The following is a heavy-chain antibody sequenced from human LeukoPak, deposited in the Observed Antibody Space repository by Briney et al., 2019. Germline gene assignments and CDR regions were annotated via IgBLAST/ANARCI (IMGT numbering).Heavy chain of an antibody. CDR3: ARHAWNDGLDY. V-gene: IGHV4-59*08. J-gene: IGHJ4*02. Sequence: SETLSLTCTVSGGSISSYYWSWIRQPPGKGLEWIGYIYYSGSTNYNPSLKSRVTISVETSKNQFSLKLSSVTAADTAVYYCARHAWNDGLDYWGQGTLVTVSS. CDR2: IYYSGST. D-gene: IGHD1-1*01. CDR1: GGSISSYY.